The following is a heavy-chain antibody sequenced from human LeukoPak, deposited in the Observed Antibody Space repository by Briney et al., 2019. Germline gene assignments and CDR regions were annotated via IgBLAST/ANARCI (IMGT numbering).Heavy chain of an antibody. D-gene: IGHD3-16*01. J-gene: IGHJ4*02. CDR1: GYTFTRYY. CDR3: AREDWGSPILFDY. Sequence: ASVKVSCKASGYTFTRYYMHWVRQAPGQGLEWMGIINPRGGSTSYAQKFQGRVTMTRDMSTSTVYMELSSLRSDDTAVYYCAREDWGSPILFDYWGQGTLVTVSS. V-gene: IGHV1-46*01. CDR2: INPRGGST.